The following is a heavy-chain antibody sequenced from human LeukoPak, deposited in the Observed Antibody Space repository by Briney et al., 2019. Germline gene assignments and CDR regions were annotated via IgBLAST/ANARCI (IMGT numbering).Heavy chain of an antibody. CDR2: IIPVFGTA. D-gene: IGHD5-24*01. V-gene: IGHV1-69*13. J-gene: IGHJ4*02. CDR3: ARDLGSRDGYNPPNLFDS. CDR1: GGTFSSYA. Sequence: SVKVSCKASGGTFSSYAISWVRQAPGQGLEWMGGIIPVFGTANYAQKFQGKVTITADESTSTACMELSSLRSEDTAVYYCARDLGSRDGYNPPNLFDSWGQGTLVTVSS.